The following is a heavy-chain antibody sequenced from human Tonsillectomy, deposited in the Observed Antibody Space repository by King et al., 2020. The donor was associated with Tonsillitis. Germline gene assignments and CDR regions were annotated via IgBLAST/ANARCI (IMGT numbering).Heavy chain of an antibody. J-gene: IGHJ4*02. CDR3: ASNQTSGWYFDIRFDY. CDR2: INWNGGST. Sequence: VQLVESGGGVVRPGGSLRLSCAGSGFKFDENGMSWVRQAPGKGLEWVSGINWNGGSTGYADSVKGRFTISRDNAKNSLYLQMNSLRAEDTALYYCASNQTSGWYFDIRFDYWGQGTLVTVSS. CDR1: GFKFDENG. V-gene: IGHV3-20*04. D-gene: IGHD6-19*01.